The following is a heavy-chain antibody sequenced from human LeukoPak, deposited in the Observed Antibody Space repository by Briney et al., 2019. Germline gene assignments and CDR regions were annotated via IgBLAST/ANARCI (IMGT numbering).Heavy chain of an antibody. CDR2: MNPNSGNT. Sequence: VASVSVSCTPSGYTFTIYDINCVRQATGQGLEGMGWMNPNSGNTGYAQKFQGRVTMTRNTSISTAYMELSSLRSEDTAVYYCARNRPHYSSEGVWAFDIWGQGTMVTVSS. D-gene: IGHD6-19*01. CDR3: ARNRPHYSSEGVWAFDI. J-gene: IGHJ3*02. CDR1: GYTFTIYD. V-gene: IGHV1-8*01.